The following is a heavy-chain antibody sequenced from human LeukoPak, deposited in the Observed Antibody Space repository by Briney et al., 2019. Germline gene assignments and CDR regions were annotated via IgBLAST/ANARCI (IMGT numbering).Heavy chain of an antibody. D-gene: IGHD2-15*01. Sequence: SETLSLTCTVSGGSISYYYWSWIRQPPGKGLEWIGYIYYSGSTNYNPSLKSRVTISVDTSKNQFSLKLSSVTAADTAVYYCARTTEGYCRGRSCYSYYYYMDVWGKGTTVTVSS. CDR3: ARTTEGYCRGRSCYSYYYYMDV. CDR1: GGSISYYY. V-gene: IGHV4-59*01. CDR2: IYYSGST. J-gene: IGHJ6*03.